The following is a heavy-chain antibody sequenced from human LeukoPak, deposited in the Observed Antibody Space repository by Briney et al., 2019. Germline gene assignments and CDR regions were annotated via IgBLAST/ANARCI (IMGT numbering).Heavy chain of an antibody. V-gene: IGHV3-33*01. Sequence: PGGSLRLSCAASGFTFSSYGMHWVRQAPGKGLEWVAVIWYDGSNKYYADSVKGRFTISRDNSENTLYLQMNSLRAEDTAVYYCARSPLYYYDSSGYWDYWGQGTLVTVSS. CDR1: GFTFSSYG. CDR3: ARSPLYYYDSSGYWDY. D-gene: IGHD3-22*01. CDR2: IWYDGSNK. J-gene: IGHJ4*02.